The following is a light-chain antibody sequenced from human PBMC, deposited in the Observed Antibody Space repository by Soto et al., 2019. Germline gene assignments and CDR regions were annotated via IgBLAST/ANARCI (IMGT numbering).Light chain of an antibody. V-gene: IGKV1-9*01. Sequence: IQLSQSPSSRSASVLGRVHSTFPASQGISSYLGWYQQKPGKAPNLLIYDASTLHSGVPSRFSGGGSGTDFTLTISSLQPEDFATYYCQQVNVYPSTFGGGTKVDIK. CDR1: QGISSY. J-gene: IGKJ4*01. CDR3: QQVNVYPST. CDR2: DAS.